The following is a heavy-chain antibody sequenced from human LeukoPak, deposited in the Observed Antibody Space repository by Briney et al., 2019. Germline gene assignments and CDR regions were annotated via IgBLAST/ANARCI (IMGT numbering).Heavy chain of an antibody. CDR1: GGSISSTTSY. Sequence: SETLSLTCTVPGGSISSTTSYWGWIRQPPGKGLEWIGTIYYSGTTYYNPSLKSRVTISLDTSRNQFSLNLSSVTAADTALYFCARHRYGARAADIAFWGQGTLVTVSS. J-gene: IGHJ4*02. V-gene: IGHV4-39*01. CDR2: IYYSGTT. CDR3: ARHRYGARAADIAF. D-gene: IGHD4-17*01.